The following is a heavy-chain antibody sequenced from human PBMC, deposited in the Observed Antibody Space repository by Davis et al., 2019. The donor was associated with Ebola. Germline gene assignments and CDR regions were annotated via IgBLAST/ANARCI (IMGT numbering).Heavy chain of an antibody. D-gene: IGHD3-9*01. V-gene: IGHV6-1*01. CDR3: AREADWAPFDP. CDR2: TYFRSKWYY. J-gene: IGHJ5*02. Sequence: MPSETLSLTCAISGDSVSSNSAAWTWIRQSPSRGLEWLGRTYFRSKWYYDYAVSVKSRININPDTSKNQFSLQLNSVTPEDTAVYYCAREADWAPFDPWGQGTLVTVSS. CDR1: GDSVSSNSAA.